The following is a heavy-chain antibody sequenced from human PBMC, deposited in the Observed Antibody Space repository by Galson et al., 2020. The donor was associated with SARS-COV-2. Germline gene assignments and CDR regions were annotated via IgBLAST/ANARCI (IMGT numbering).Heavy chain of an antibody. V-gene: IGHV1-2*02. J-gene: IGHJ4*02. CDR2: INPNSGGT. CDR1: GYTFTGYY. Sequence: GESLQIPCKASGYTFTGYYMHWVRQAPGQGLEWMGWINPNSGGTNYAQKFQGRVTMTRDTSISTAYMELSRLGSDDTAVYDCARDTPPAAKDCWGQGTLVTVSS. CDR3: ARDTPPAAKDC. D-gene: IGHD2-2*01.